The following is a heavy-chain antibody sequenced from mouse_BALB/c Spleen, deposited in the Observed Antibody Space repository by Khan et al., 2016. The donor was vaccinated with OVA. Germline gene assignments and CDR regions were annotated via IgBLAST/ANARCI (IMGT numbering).Heavy chain of an antibody. Sequence: VQLKESGADLVKPGASVRLSCTSSGFNIKDTYMHWVKQRPEQGLEWIGRIDPANGDTKYDPKFQGKATITADTSSTTAYLQLSSLTSKDTAVYYCARSCDGSNIYFDYWGQGTTLTVSA. V-gene: IGHV14-3*02. J-gene: IGHJ2*01. CDR1: GFNIKDTY. CDR2: IDPANGDT. CDR3: ARSCDGSNIYFDY. D-gene: IGHD1-1*02.